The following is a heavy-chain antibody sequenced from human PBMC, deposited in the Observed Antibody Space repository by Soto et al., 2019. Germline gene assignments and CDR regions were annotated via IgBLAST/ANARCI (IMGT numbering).Heavy chain of an antibody. CDR3: ARDYLDYRFFDY. V-gene: IGHV3-33*01. D-gene: IGHD4-4*01. CDR2: IWYDGSSK. J-gene: IGHJ4*02. Sequence: PGGSLRLSCAASGFTFSSYGMHWVRQAPGKGLEWVAVIWYDGSSKYYADSVKGRFTISRDNSKNTLYLQMNSLRAEDTAVYYCARDYLDYRFFDYWGQGTLVTVSS. CDR1: GFTFSSYG.